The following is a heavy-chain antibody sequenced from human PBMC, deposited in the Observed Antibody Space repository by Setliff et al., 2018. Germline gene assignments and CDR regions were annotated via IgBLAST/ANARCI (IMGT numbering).Heavy chain of an antibody. CDR2: IGPYNGNT. CDR3: AKGGNITRETYYYYGMDV. Sequence: ASVKVSCKASGYTFTRYGISWVRQAPGKGFEWMGWIGPYNGNTYYAQKFQGRVAITTDTSTSTACMELRSLRSDDTAVYYCAKGGNITRETYYYYGMDVWGQGTTVTVS. D-gene: IGHD1-20*01. CDR1: GYTFTRYG. J-gene: IGHJ6*02. V-gene: IGHV1-18*01.